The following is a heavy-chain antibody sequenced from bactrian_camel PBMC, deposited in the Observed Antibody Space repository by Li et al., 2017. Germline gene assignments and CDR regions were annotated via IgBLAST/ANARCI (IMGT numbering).Heavy chain of an antibody. D-gene: IGHD2*01. Sequence: HVQLVESGGGVVRPGTSLRLSCTGSGFGFNSNWMYWIRQAPGKGLEWVSSINPDGGITYYSGSVKGRFTISQDNAKNTLYLQMDSLKPEDTAMYYCAAEPAVFGYCGGDYYPSNGFWGQGTQVTVS. CDR2: INPDGGIT. J-gene: IGHJ6*01. CDR3: AAEPAVFGYCGGDYYPSNGF. V-gene: IGHV3S1*01. CDR1: GFGFNSNW.